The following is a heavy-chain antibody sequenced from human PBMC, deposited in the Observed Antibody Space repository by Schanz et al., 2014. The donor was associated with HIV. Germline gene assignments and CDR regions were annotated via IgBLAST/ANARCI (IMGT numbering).Heavy chain of an antibody. J-gene: IGHJ4*02. Sequence: EVQLVESGGGLVQPGGSLRLSCAASGFTFRNYAMSWVRQAPGKGLEWVSAISESGGSTYYADSVKGRFTISRDNSKNTLYLQMNTLRAEDTAVYYCAKPEYDTSGNSQSHFDYWGQGTLVTVSS. CDR1: GFTFRNYA. CDR2: ISESGGST. CDR3: AKPEYDTSGNSQSHFDY. V-gene: IGHV3-23*04. D-gene: IGHD3-22*01.